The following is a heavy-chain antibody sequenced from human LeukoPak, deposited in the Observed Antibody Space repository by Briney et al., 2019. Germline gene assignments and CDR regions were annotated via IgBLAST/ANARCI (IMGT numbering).Heavy chain of an antibody. J-gene: IGHJ6*03. Sequence: SETLSLTWAVDGASFSGYYWSWIRQPPGKGLGWIGEINHSGSTNYNPSLKSRVTISVDTSKNQFSLKLSSVTAADTAVYYCAREVGVYYYYMDVWGKGTTVTVSS. D-gene: IGHD3-10*01. CDR2: INHSGST. CDR3: AREVGVYYYYMDV. V-gene: IGHV4-34*01. CDR1: GASFSGYY.